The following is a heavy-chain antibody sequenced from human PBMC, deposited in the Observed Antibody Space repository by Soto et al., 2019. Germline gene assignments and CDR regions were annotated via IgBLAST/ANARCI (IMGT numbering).Heavy chain of an antibody. CDR2: FDPEDGET. J-gene: IGHJ4*02. CDR1: GYTLTELS. V-gene: IGHV1-24*01. D-gene: IGHD3-10*01. Sequence: GASVKVSCKVSGYTLTELSMHWVRQAPGKGLEWMGGFDPEDGETIYAQKFQGRVTMTADKSTGTAYMELSSLRSEDTAVYYCARVHQPYYYGSGSYYNGFWYWGQGTLVTVS. CDR3: ARVHQPYYYGSGSYYNGFWY.